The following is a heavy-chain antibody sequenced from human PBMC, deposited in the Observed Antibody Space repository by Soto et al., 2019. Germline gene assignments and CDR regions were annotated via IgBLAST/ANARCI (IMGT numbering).Heavy chain of an antibody. CDR1: GGSFSGYY. CDR2: INHSGST. J-gene: IGHJ4*02. V-gene: IGHV4-34*01. CDR3: AIRGPAAIVAFDY. Sequence: NPSETLSLTSAVYGGSFSGYYWSWIRQPPEKGLEWIGEINHSGSTNYNPSLKSRVTISVDTSKNQFSLKLSSVTAADTAVYYCAIRGPAAIVAFDYWGQGTLVTVSS. D-gene: IGHD2-2*02.